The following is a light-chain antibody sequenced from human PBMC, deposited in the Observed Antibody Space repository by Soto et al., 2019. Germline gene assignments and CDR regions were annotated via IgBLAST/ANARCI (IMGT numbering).Light chain of an antibody. CDR2: DVS. Sequence: QSALTQPASGSGSPGQSITISCTGTSSDVGGYNYVSWYQQHPGKAPKLMIYDVSNRPSGVSNRFSGSKSGNTASLTISGLQAEDEADYYCSSYTSSSTSGFVGGTKLTVL. V-gene: IGLV2-14*01. J-gene: IGLJ2*01. CDR3: SSYTSSSTSG. CDR1: SSDVGGYNY.